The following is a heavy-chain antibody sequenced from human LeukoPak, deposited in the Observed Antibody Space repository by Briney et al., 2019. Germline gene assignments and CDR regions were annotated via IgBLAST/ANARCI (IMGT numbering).Heavy chain of an antibody. D-gene: IGHD1-14*01. J-gene: IGHJ3*02. CDR3: RTRSGEAFDI. Sequence: GGSLRLSCAASGFTFSGSAMHWVRQASGKGLEWVGRIRSKANSYATAYAASVKGMFTISSDDSKNTAYLQMNSLKTEDTAVYYCRTRSGEAFDIWGQGTMVTVSS. V-gene: IGHV3-73*01. CDR2: IRSKANSYAT. CDR1: GFTFSGSA.